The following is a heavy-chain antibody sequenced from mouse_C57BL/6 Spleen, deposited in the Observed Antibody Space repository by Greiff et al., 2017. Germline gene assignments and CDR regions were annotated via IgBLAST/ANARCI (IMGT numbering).Heavy chain of an antibody. CDR2: INYDGSST. J-gene: IGHJ2*01. Sequence: EVQVVESEGGLVQPGSSMKLSCTASGFTFSDYYMAWVRQVPEKGLEWVANINYDGSSTYYLDSLKSRFIIARDNAKNILYLQMSSLKSEDTATYYCAREGTGRNFDYWGQGTTLTVSS. CDR3: AREGTGRNFDY. V-gene: IGHV5-16*01. D-gene: IGHD4-1*01. CDR1: GFTFSDYY.